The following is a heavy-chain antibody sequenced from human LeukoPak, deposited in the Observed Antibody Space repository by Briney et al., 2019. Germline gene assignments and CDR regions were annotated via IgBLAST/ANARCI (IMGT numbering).Heavy chain of an antibody. CDR1: GFTVSSNY. CDR3: ARDYGDYGMDV. D-gene: IGHD4-17*01. J-gene: IGHJ6*02. V-gene: IGHV3-53*01. CDR2: IYSGGST. Sequence: GGSLRLSCAASGFTVSSNYMSWVRQAPGKGLEWVSVIYSGGSTYSAASVKGRFTISRDNSKNTLYLQMNSLRAEDTAVYYCARDYGDYGMDVWGQGTTVTVSS.